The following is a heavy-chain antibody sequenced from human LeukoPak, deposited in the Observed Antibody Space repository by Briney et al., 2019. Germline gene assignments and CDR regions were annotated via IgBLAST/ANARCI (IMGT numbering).Heavy chain of an antibody. J-gene: IGHJ4*02. CDR3: ARGPLGVVVISYFDY. CDR2: ISSSSSYI. D-gene: IGHD3-22*01. V-gene: IGHV3-21*01. CDR1: GFTFSSYS. Sequence: GGSLRLSCAASGFTFSSYSMNWVRQAPGKGLEWVSSISSSSSYIYYADSVKGRFTISRDNAKNSLYLQMNSLRAEDTAVYYCARGPLGVVVISYFDYWGQGTLVTVSS.